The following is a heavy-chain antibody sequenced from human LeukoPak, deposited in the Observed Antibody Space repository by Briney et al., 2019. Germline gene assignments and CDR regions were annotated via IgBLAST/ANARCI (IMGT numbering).Heavy chain of an antibody. CDR2: INHSGST. D-gene: IGHD6-13*01. J-gene: IGHJ4*02. CDR3: ARGGIAAASY. Sequence: PSETLSLTCAVYGGSFSGYYWSWIRQPPGKGLEWIGEINHSGSTNYNLSLKSRVTISVDTSKNQFSLKLSSVTAADTAVYYCARGGIAAASYWGQGTLVTVSS. CDR1: GGSFSGYY. V-gene: IGHV4-34*01.